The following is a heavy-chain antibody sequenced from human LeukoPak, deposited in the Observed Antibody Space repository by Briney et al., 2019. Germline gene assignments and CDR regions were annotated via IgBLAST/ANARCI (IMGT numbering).Heavy chain of an antibody. Sequence: GGSLRLSCAASGFTVTSNFMSWVRQAPGKGLEWVSVIHSGGTTYYADSVKGRFTISRDISKNALYLQMNSLRGDDTAVYYCAGSAVTNLDSWGEGNMVTVSS. CDR2: IHSGGTT. V-gene: IGHV3-66*01. D-gene: IGHD4-23*01. CDR3: AGSAVTNLDS. J-gene: IGHJ4*02. CDR1: GFTVTSNF.